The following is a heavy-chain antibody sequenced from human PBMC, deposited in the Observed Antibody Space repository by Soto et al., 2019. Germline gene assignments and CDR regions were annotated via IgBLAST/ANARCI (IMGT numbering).Heavy chain of an antibody. Sequence: GESLKISCKGSGYSFTSYWIGWVRQMPGKGLEWMGIIYPGDSDTRYSPSFQGQVTISADKSISTAYLQWSSLKASDTAMYYCARGPVDTAMDYYYHYGMDVWGQGTTVTVSS. V-gene: IGHV5-51*01. CDR1: GYSFTSYW. J-gene: IGHJ6*02. CDR3: ARGPVDTAMDYYYHYGMDV. CDR2: IYPGDSDT. D-gene: IGHD5-18*01.